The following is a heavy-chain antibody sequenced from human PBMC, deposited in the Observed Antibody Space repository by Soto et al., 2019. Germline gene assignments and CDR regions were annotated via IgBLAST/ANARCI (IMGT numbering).Heavy chain of an antibody. CDR1: GGTFSSYA. CDR2: IIPIFGTA. J-gene: IGHJ6*02. D-gene: IGHD6-13*01. Sequence: QVQLVQSGAEVKKPGSSVKVSCKASGGTFSSYAISWVRQAPGQGLEWMGGIIPIFGTANYAQKFQGRVTITADKSTSTANMELSSLRSEDTAVYYCARDKDSSSWSPYYYYGMDVWGQGTTVTVSS. CDR3: ARDKDSSSWSPYYYYGMDV. V-gene: IGHV1-69*06.